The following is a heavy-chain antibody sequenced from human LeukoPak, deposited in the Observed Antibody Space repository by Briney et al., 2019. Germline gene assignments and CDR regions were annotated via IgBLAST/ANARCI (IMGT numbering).Heavy chain of an antibody. Sequence: ASVKVSCKASGYTFTNHYMHWVRQAPGQGLEWMGIINPGGGSTSYPQKFQGRVTMTRDTSTSTVYMELSSLRSEDTAFHFCARDEVAGTYYFDNWGQGTLVTVSS. V-gene: IGHV1-46*01. CDR3: ARDEVAGTYYFDN. CDR2: INPGGGST. J-gene: IGHJ4*02. D-gene: IGHD6-19*01. CDR1: GYTFTNHY.